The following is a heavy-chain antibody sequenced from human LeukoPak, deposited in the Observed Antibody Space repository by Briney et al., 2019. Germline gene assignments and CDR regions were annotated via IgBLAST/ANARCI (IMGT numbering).Heavy chain of an antibody. V-gene: IGHV3-48*01. CDR1: VFSFNSYR. CDR2: ISSISSTI. CDR3: ARVRLRSGYSYGYDGGAFDI. D-gene: IGHD5-18*01. Sequence: LRLSRVASVFSFNSYRINWVRQAPAQGLEWVSYISSISSTIYYAHSVKGRFTIYIDNAKNSLYVQMNRLSAGDTAVHYCARVRLRSGYSYGYDGGAFDIWGQGTMVTVSS. J-gene: IGHJ3*02.